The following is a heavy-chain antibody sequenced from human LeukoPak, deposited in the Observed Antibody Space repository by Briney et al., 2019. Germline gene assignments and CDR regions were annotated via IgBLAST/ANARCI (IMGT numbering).Heavy chain of an antibody. J-gene: IGHJ4*02. CDR3: ARGISSSYHRHFDY. CDR2: IRSIVTSI. V-gene: IGHV3-48*03. D-gene: IGHD6-13*01. Sequence: GGSLRLSCAASGFTFSSYEMNWVREAPGKGLEWGSLIRSIVTSIDYVDSVKGRFTISRGNDENSLYLQVDSLRAEDTAVYYCARGISSSYHRHFDYWGRGILVTVSS. CDR1: GFTFSSYE.